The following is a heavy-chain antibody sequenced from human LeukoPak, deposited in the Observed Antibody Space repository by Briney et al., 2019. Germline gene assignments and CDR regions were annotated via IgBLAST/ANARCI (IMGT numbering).Heavy chain of an antibody. D-gene: IGHD5-24*01. J-gene: IGHJ4*02. CDR3: VKDRYRGRWLQFDY. V-gene: IGHV3-30*18. Sequence: PGGSLRLSCAASGFTFSSYGMHWVRQAPGKGLEWVAVISYDGSGQFYADSVKGRFTISRDNSKNALFLQMTSLRAEDTAVYYCVKDRYRGRWLQFDYWGQGTLATVSS. CDR1: GFTFSSYG. CDR2: ISYDGSGQ.